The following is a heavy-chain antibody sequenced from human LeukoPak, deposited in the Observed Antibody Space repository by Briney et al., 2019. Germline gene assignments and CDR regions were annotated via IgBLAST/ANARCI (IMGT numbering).Heavy chain of an antibody. CDR2: ISYDGSNK. Sequence: GRSLRLSCAASGFTFSSYAMHWVRQAPGKGLEWVAVISYDGSNKYYADSVKGRFTISRDNSKNTLYLQMNSLRAEDTAVYYCARSVLGYCSGGSCYSSGLDYWGQGTLVTVSS. V-gene: IGHV3-30-3*01. D-gene: IGHD2-15*01. CDR3: ARSVLGYCSGGSCYSSGLDY. CDR1: GFTFSSYA. J-gene: IGHJ4*02.